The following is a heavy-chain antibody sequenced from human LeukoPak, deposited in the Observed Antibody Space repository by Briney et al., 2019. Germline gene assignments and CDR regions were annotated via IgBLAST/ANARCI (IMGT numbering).Heavy chain of an antibody. V-gene: IGHV3-21*01. CDR1: GFTFNNYG. CDR3: ARDRVAVVRGVSAFDY. D-gene: IGHD3-10*01. CDR2: ISPSSSYI. Sequence: GSLRLSCAASGFTFNNYGMNWVRQAPGKGLEWVSSISPSSSYIYYTDSVKGRFTISRDNAKNSLYLQVNSLRAEDTAVYYCARDRVAVVRGVSAFDYWGQGTLVTVSS. J-gene: IGHJ4*02.